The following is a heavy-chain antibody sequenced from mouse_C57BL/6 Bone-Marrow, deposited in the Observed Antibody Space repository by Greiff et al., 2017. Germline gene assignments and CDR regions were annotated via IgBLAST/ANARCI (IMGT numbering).Heavy chain of an antibody. CDR3: ATLSPYYVDY. Sequence: QVHVKQSGAELARPGASVKLSCKASGYTFTSYGISWVKQRTGQGLEWIGEIYPRSGNTYYNEKFKGKATLTADKSSSTAYMELRSLTSEDSAVYFCATLSPYYVDYGGQGTTLTVAS. V-gene: IGHV1-81*01. J-gene: IGHJ2*01. CDR1: GYTFTSYG. CDR2: IYPRSGNT. D-gene: IGHD3-2*02.